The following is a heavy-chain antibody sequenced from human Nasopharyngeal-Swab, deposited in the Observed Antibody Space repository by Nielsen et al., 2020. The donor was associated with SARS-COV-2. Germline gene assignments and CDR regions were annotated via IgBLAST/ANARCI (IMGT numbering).Heavy chain of an antibody. Sequence: GESLKISCAASGFTFNTYSMNWVRQAPGKGLEWVSYINPRSTTMYYGDSVKGRFTISRDNAKNSLYLQMNSLRAEDTAVYYCVRAYSGYEDLFEYWGQGTLVTVSS. V-gene: IGHV3-48*01. CDR1: GFTFNTYS. CDR2: INPRSTTM. CDR3: VRAYSGYEDLFEY. D-gene: IGHD5-12*01. J-gene: IGHJ4*02.